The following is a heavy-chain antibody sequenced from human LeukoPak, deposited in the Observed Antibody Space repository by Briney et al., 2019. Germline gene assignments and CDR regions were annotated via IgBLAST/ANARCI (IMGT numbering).Heavy chain of an antibody. Sequence: ASVKVSCKASGYTFTSNGISWVRQAPGQGLEWMGWISAYNGNTNYAQKLQGRVTMTTDTSTSTAYMELRSLRSDDTAVYYCARVEQLIVSDYYMDVWGKGTTVTISS. CDR2: ISAYNGNT. J-gene: IGHJ6*03. CDR1: GYTFTSNG. D-gene: IGHD3-16*02. V-gene: IGHV1-18*01. CDR3: ARVEQLIVSDYYMDV.